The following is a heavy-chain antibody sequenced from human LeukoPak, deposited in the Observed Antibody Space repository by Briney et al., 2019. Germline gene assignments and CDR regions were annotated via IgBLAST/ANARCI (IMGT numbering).Heavy chain of an antibody. J-gene: IGHJ3*02. V-gene: IGHV3-23*01. CDR3: TTRYFDWLMAFDI. D-gene: IGHD3-9*01. CDR2: ISGSGGST. Sequence: GGSLRLSCAASGFTFSSYAMSWVRQAPGKGLEWVSAISGSGGSTYYADSVKGRFTISRDNSKNTLYLQMNSLRAEDTAVYYCTTRYFDWLMAFDIWGQGTMVTVSS. CDR1: GFTFSSYA.